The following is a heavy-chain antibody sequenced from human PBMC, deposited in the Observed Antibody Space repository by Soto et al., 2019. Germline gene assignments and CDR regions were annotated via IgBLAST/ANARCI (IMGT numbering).Heavy chain of an antibody. J-gene: IGHJ4*02. D-gene: IGHD6-6*01. V-gene: IGHV4-34*01. CDR2: INHSGST. Sequence: SETLSLTCAVYGGSFSGYYWSWIRQPPGKGLEWIGEINHSGSTNYNPSLKSRVTISVDTSKNQFSLKLSSVTAADTAVYYCARGDFRSSSGVFGYWGQGTLVTVSS. CDR3: ARGDFRSSSGVFGY. CDR1: GGSFSGYY.